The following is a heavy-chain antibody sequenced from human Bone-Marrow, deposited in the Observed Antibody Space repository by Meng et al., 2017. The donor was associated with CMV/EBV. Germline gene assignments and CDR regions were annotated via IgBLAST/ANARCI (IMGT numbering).Heavy chain of an antibody. D-gene: IGHD1-26*01. J-gene: IGHJ4*02. CDR1: GVPLSGY. Sequence: VHPPQWGRGLFKPSGTLSLTVVVNGVPLSGYWSWVRQPPGKGLEWIGEITHSVSTNYNVSLKSRVTISIDTSKNQFSLKLSSVTATDTAVYYCAPGFRSWSGSYSSWGQGTLVTVSS. CDR2: ITHSVST. CDR3: APGFRSWSGSYSS. V-gene: IGHV4-34*01.